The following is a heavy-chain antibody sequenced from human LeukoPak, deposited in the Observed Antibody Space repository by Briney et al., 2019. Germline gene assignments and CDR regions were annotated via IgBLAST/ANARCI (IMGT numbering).Heavy chain of an antibody. J-gene: IGHJ3*02. CDR3: ARGARATTMVPPPGAFDI. Sequence: SETLSLACTVSGGSISSYYWSWIRQPPGKGLEWIGYIYYSGSTNYNPSLKSRVTISVDTSKNQFSLKLSSVTAADTAVYYCARGARATTMVPPPGAFDIWGQGTLVTVSS. CDR2: IYYSGST. V-gene: IGHV4-59*01. D-gene: IGHD5-18*01. CDR1: GGSISSYY.